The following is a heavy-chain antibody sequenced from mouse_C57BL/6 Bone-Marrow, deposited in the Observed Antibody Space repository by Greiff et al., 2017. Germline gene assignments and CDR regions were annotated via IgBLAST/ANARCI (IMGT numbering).Heavy chain of an antibody. CDR2: IHPNRGST. J-gene: IGHJ3*01. Sequence: QVHVKQPGAELVKPGASVKLSCKASGYTFTSYWMHWVKQRPGQGLEWIGMIHPNRGSTNYNEKFKSKATLTVDKSSSTAYMQLSSLPSEDSAVYYCARPIYYFNSWFAYWGQGTLVTVSA. CDR3: ARPIYYFNSWFAY. V-gene: IGHV1-64*01. D-gene: IGHD2-1*01. CDR1: GYTFTSYW.